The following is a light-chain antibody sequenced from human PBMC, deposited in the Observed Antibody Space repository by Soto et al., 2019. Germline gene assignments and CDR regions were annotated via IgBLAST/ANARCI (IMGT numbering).Light chain of an antibody. CDR1: RSDVGGYNF. Sequence: QSVLTQTASVSGSPGQSITISCTGTRSDVGGYNFVSWYQQHPGKAPKLIIHEVTNRPSGVSGRFSGSKSGNTAFLTISGLQAEDEAVYYCCSHSSSITWMFGGGTKLTVL. J-gene: IGLJ3*02. CDR3: CSHSSSITWM. CDR2: EVT. V-gene: IGLV2-14*03.